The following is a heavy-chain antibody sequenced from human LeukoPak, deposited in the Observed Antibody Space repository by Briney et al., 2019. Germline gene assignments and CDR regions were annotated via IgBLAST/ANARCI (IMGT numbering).Heavy chain of an antibody. CDR3: ARESGSSGGPYFDY. CDR1: GFTFSSYS. Sequence: PGGSLRLSCAASGFTFSSYSMNWVRQAPGKGLEWVSSISSSSSYIYYADSVKGRFTISRDNAKNSLYLQMNSLRAEDTAVYYCARESGSSGGPYFDYWGQGTLVTVSS. CDR2: ISSSSSYI. V-gene: IGHV3-21*01. D-gene: IGHD6-6*01. J-gene: IGHJ4*02.